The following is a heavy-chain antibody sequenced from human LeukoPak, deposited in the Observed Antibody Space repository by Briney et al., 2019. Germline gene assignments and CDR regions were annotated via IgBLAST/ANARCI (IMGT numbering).Heavy chain of an antibody. CDR1: GGSISSSSYY. V-gene: IGHV4-39*07. CDR2: IYYSGST. Sequence: PSETLSLTCTVSGGSISSSSYYWGWIRQPPGKGLEWIGSIYYSGSTYYNPSLKSRVTISVDTSKNQFSLKLSSVTAADTAVYYCAREHRSGGSCYSIYYYYYMDVWGKGTTVTVSS. CDR3: AREHRSGGSCYSIYYYYYMDV. J-gene: IGHJ6*03. D-gene: IGHD2-15*01.